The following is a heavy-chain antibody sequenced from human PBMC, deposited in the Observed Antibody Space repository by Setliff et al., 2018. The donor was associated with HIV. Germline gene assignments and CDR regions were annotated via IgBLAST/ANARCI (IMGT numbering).Heavy chain of an antibody. CDR3: AIDVTTIQY. CDR2: MNPNSANT. Sequence: GASVKVSCKASGYTFTRYDINWVRQATGQGLEWMGWMNPNSANTGYAQKFQGRVTMTRNTSINTAYMELSSLRSEDTAVYYCAIDVTTIQYWGQGSLVTV. J-gene: IGHJ4*02. D-gene: IGHD4-4*01. V-gene: IGHV1-8*01. CDR1: GYTFTRYD.